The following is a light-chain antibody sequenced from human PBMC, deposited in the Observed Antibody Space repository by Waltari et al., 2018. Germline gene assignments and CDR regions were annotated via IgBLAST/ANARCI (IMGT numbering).Light chain of an antibody. CDR2: DAA. V-gene: IGKV3-11*01. CDR1: QNVANS. J-gene: IGKJ2*01. CDR3: QQRSNWHT. Sequence: ENVLTQSPATLSLSPGEAATPPCRPSQNVANSLAWYQHKPGQPPSLLLYDAANRASGIPARFSGSGSGTDFTLTISSLEPDDFAVYYCQQRSNWHTFGQGTRLEIK.